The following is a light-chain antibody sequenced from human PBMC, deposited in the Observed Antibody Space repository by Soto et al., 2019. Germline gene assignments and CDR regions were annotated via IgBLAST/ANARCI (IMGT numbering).Light chain of an antibody. J-gene: IGKJ1*01. V-gene: IGKV1-39*01. CDR2: AAS. CDR3: QQRYSTPPT. Sequence: DIQMTQSPSSLSASVGDRVTITCRASQSISSYLNWYQQKPGKAPKLLIYAASSLQSGVPSRFSGSLSVTDVTLTISILQREDFATYYCQQRYSTPPTFGQGIKLES. CDR1: QSISSY.